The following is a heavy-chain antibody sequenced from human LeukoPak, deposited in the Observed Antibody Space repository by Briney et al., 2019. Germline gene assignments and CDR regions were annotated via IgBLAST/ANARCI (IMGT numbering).Heavy chain of an antibody. V-gene: IGHV3-9*03. D-gene: IGHD3-22*01. CDR2: ISWNSGII. CDR1: VFTFDDYA. CDR3: ARPAYDYYDSSGYYYVDY. J-gene: IGHJ4*02. Sequence: PGGSLRLSCAASVFTFDDYAMHWVREAPGKGLEWVSGISWNSGIIGYADSVKGGFPTSRDNAKNSLYLQMNSLRAEDMALYYCARPAYDYYDSSGYYYVDYWGQGTLVTVSS.